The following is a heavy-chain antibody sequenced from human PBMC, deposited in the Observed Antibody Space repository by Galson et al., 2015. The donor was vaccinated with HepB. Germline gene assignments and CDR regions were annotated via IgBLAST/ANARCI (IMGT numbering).Heavy chain of an antibody. CDR3: ARLGDLSGYSSL. J-gene: IGHJ4*02. Sequence: SLRLSCAASGFTFSGSAIHRVRQASGKGLEWVGRIRSKASSHATAYTASLKGRFTISRDGSKNTAYLHMNSLKTEDTAVYYCARLGDLSGYSSLWGQGTLVTVSS. V-gene: IGHV3-73*01. D-gene: IGHD6-19*01. CDR1: GFTFSGSA. CDR2: IRSKASSHAT.